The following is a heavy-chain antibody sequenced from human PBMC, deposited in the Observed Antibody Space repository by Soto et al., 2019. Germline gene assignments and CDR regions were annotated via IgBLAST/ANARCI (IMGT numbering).Heavy chain of an antibody. J-gene: IGHJ4*02. CDR2: IYYSGST. Sequence: SETLSLTCTVSGGSISSGGYYWSWIRQHPGKGLEWIGYIYYSGSTYYNPSLKSRVTISVDTSKNQFSLKLSSVTAADTAVYYCATYSSSGNFDYWGQGTLVTVSS. V-gene: IGHV4-31*03. D-gene: IGHD6-6*01. CDR1: GGSISSGGYY. CDR3: ATYSSSGNFDY.